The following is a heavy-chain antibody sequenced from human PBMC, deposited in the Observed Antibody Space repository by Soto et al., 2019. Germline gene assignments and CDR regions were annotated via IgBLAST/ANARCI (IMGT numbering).Heavy chain of an antibody. V-gene: IGHV4-39*01. Sequence: PSETLSLTCSVSGGSISSSSYYCGWIRQPPGKGLEWIGSIYYSGSIYYNPSLKSRVTISVDTSKNQFSLKLSSVTAAETAVYYCARQSSGWYNVFDPWGQGTLVTVSS. CDR1: GGSISSSSYY. D-gene: IGHD6-19*01. CDR3: ARQSSGWYNVFDP. J-gene: IGHJ5*02. CDR2: IYYSGSI.